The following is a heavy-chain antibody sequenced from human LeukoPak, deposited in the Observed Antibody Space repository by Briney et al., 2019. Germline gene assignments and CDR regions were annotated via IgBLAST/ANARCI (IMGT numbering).Heavy chain of an antibody. Sequence: ASVKVSCKASGYTFTNYGITWVRQAPRHGLEWMGWINTYTGNTNYAQKLQGRVTMTTDTSTSTAYMELRNLTSDDTAVYYCARKWELDYWGQGILVTVSS. CDR3: ARKWELDY. V-gene: IGHV1-18*01. CDR2: INTYTGNT. D-gene: IGHD1-26*01. CDR1: GYTFTNYG. J-gene: IGHJ4*02.